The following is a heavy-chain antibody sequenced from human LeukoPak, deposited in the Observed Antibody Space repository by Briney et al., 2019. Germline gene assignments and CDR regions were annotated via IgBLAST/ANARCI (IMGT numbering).Heavy chain of an antibody. V-gene: IGHV1-2*02. CDR2: INPNSGGT. CDR1: GYPFTGYY. CDR3: ARDHYYGSGSYSNWFDP. Sequence: GESLKISCKASGYPFTGYYMHWVRQAPGQGLEWMGWINPNSGGTNYAQKFQGRVTMTRDTSISTAYMELSRLRSDDTAVYYCARDHYYGSGSYSNWFDPWGQGTLVTVSS. J-gene: IGHJ5*02. D-gene: IGHD3-10*01.